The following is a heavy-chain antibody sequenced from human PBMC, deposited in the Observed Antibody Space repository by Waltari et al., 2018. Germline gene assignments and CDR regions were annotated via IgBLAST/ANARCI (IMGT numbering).Heavy chain of an antibody. CDR2: ISYDGSNK. D-gene: IGHD6-19*01. Sequence: QVQLVESGGGVVQPGRSLRLSCAASGFTFSSYAMHWVRQAPGKGLEWVAVISYDGSNKYYADSVKGRFTISRDNSKNTLYLQMNSLRAEDTAVYYCARGSSGSWGQGTLVTVSS. CDR3: ARGSSGS. V-gene: IGHV3-30-3*01. CDR1: GFTFSSYA. J-gene: IGHJ5*02.